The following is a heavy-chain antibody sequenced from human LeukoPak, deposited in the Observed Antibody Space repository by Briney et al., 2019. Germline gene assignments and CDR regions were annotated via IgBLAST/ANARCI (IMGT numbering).Heavy chain of an antibody. D-gene: IGHD2-15*01. CDR2: ISAYNGNT. Sequence: GASVKVSCKASGYTFTSCAISWVRQAPGQGLEWMGWISAYNGNTNYAQKLQGRVTMTTDTSTSTAYMELRSLRSDDTAVYYCARAGYCSGGSCSWDAFDIWGQGTMVTVSS. J-gene: IGHJ3*02. CDR3: ARAGYCSGGSCSWDAFDI. CDR1: GYTFTSCA. V-gene: IGHV1-18*01.